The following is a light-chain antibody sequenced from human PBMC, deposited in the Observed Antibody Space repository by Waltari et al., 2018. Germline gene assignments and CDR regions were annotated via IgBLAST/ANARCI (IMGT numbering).Light chain of an antibody. CDR2: DVN. CDR1: SSDVGTYDL. J-gene: IGLJ3*02. Sequence: QSALTQPASVSGSPGQSITISCTGTSSDVGTYDLVSWYQQHPGKAPKLMIHDVNKRPSCVFSCFSGSKSGNTASLTISGLQAEDESDYYCCSFADSSASWVFGGGTKLTVL. V-gene: IGLV2-23*02. CDR3: CSFADSSASWV.